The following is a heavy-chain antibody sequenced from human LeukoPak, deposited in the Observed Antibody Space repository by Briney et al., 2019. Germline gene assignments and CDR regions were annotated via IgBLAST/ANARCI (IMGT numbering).Heavy chain of an antibody. Sequence: PGRSLRLSCAASGFTFDDYAMHWVRQAPGKGLEWVSGISWNSGSIGYADSVKGRFTISRDNAKNSLYLQMNSLRAEDTALYYCVKDLGRIQLWPYYYGMDVWGQGTTVTVSS. J-gene: IGHJ6*02. CDR2: ISWNSGSI. CDR3: VKDLGRIQLWPYYYGMDV. CDR1: GFTFDDYA. V-gene: IGHV3-9*01. D-gene: IGHD5-18*01.